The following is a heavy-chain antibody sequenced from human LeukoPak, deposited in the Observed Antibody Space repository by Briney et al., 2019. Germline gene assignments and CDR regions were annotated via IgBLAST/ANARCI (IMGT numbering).Heavy chain of an antibody. D-gene: IGHD4-17*01. Sequence: GGSLRLSCAASGFTFDDYGMSWVRQAPGKGLEWVSGINWNGGSTGYADSVKGRFTISRDNAKNSLYLQMNSLRVEDTALYYCARHYGDYYYYYYYMDVWGKGTTVTVSS. CDR1: GFTFDDYG. CDR2: INWNGGST. CDR3: ARHYGDYYYYYYYMDV. V-gene: IGHV3-20*04. J-gene: IGHJ6*03.